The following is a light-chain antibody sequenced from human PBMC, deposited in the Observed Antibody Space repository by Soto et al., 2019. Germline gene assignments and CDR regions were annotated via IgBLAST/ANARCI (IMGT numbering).Light chain of an antibody. CDR1: QSVLYSSNNKNY. CDR3: QQYYSTPRT. Sequence: DIVITQSPYSLSVCLCERATINCKSSQSVLYSSNNKNYLAWYQQKPGQPPKLLIYWASTRESGVPDRFSGSGSGTDFTLTISSLQAEDVAVYYCQQYYSTPRTFGQGTKV. J-gene: IGKJ1*01. V-gene: IGKV4-1*01. CDR2: WAS.